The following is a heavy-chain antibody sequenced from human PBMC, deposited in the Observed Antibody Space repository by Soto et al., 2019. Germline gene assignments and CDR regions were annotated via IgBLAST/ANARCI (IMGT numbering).Heavy chain of an antibody. CDR1: GDSMRGYHFY. J-gene: IGHJ4*02. CDR2: AYFSGGNT. CDR3: AYGSSSAWIDY. V-gene: IGHV4-39*01. Sequence: LSLTCSVSGDSMRGYHFYWGWIRQAPGKGLEWIGSAYFSGGNTYYSPSLKSRVSISVDTSKNEFSLRLTSLTAADTAVYFCAYGSSSAWIDYWGQGTLVTVSS. D-gene: IGHD6-25*01.